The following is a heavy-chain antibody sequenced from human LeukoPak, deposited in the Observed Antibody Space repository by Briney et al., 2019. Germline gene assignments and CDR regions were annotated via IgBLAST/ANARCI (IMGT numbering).Heavy chain of an antibody. CDR3: ARGGHSNHDPFDY. Sequence: SETLSLTCTVSGGSISSGDYYRSWIRQPPGKGLEWIGYIYYSGSTYYNPSLKSRVTISVDTSKNQFSLKLSSVTAADTAVYYCARGGHSNHDPFDYWGQGTLVTVSS. V-gene: IGHV4-30-4*01. CDR2: IYYSGST. J-gene: IGHJ4*02. D-gene: IGHD4-11*01. CDR1: GGSISSGDYY.